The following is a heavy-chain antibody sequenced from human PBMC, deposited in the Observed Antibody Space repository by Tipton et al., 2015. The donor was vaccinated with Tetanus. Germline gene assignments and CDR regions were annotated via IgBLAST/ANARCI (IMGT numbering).Heavy chain of an antibody. Sequence: SLRLSCAASGFTFNTYNMNWVRQAPGKGLEWVSYISTSSTTIFYAGSVRGRFTISRDNAKNSLYLQMNSLRDEDTAVYYCARDFSYYFDSKSGFDYWGQGTLVTVSS. V-gene: IGHV3-48*02. CDR1: GFTFNTYN. D-gene: IGHD3-22*01. CDR3: ARDFSYYFDSKSGFDY. J-gene: IGHJ4*02. CDR2: ISTSSTTI.